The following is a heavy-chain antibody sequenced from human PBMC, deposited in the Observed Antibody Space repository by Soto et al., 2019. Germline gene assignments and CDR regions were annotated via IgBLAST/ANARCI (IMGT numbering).Heavy chain of an antibody. CDR2: ISYDGSDK. V-gene: IGHV3-30*03. CDR3: VGGQYYFDY. D-gene: IGHD3-10*01. Sequence: QVQLVESGGGVVQPGRSLRLSCAASGFPFTSYGMHWVREGSDKGLEWVAIISYDGSDKYYADSVKGRFTISRDNSKNTLYLQMNSLRPEETALYYCVGGQYYFDYRGQGTQVIVSS. J-gene: IGHJ4*02. CDR1: GFPFTSYG.